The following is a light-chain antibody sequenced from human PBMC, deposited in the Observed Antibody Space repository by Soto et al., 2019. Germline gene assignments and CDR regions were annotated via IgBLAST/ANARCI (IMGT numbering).Light chain of an antibody. J-gene: IGKJ5*01. CDR2: DAS. V-gene: IGKV3-15*01. CDR3: QQYNNWPIT. CDR1: QSVSGD. Sequence: EIVLTQSPATLSVSPGERATLSCRASQSVSGDLAWYHHKPGQAPRLLIYDASTRALDTPARFAGSGAGTEFTLTISSLQSEDFAVYFCQQYNNWPITFGQRTRLEIK.